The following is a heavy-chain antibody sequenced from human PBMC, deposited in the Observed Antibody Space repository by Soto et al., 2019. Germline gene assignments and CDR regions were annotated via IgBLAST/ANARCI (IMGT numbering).Heavy chain of an antibody. V-gene: IGHV3-15*01. D-gene: IGHD3-10*01. CDR1: RFTFSNAW. CDR2: IKTKTHGATT. J-gene: IGHJ4*02. Sequence: EVQLVESGGGFVKPGGSLRLSCAASRFTFSNAWMSWVRQAPGKGLEWVGLIKTKTHGATTYYAATVKGRFTISSDDSHNALYPQSHSLKTEDTAAYYCVATGLWLGESVTNFHYWGQGTLVTVSS. CDR3: VATGLWLGESVTNFHY.